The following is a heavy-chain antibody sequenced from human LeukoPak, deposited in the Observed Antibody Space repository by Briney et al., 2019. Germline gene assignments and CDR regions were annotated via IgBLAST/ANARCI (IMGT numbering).Heavy chain of an antibody. J-gene: IGHJ3*02. V-gene: IGHV4-59*01. CDR3: VRGYYDSSGYSNTFDI. D-gene: IGHD3-22*01. CDR1: GVSISSSY. Sequence: SETLSLTCTVSGVSISSSYWSWIQQPPGKGLEWIGYIHYSGSTNYTPTLKSRLTMSVDTSKNQFSLKLSSVTAADTAVYYCVRGYYDSSGYSNTFDIWGQGTMVTVSS. CDR2: IHYSGST.